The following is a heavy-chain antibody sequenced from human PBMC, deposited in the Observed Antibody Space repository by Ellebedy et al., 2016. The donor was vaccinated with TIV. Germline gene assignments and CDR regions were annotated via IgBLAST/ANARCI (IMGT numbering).Heavy chain of an antibody. J-gene: IGHJ4*02. D-gene: IGHD4-17*01. Sequence: PGGSLRLSCVASGFSFSDYGMHWVRQAPGKGLEWVAVISNDGRSKKHADSVKGRFTISRDNSKSTFYLQMDSLRADDTAVYYCAPGGTTTVKKGFGYWGQGTLVTVSS. V-gene: IGHV3-30*03. CDR3: APGGTTTVKKGFGY. CDR2: ISNDGRSK. CDR1: GFSFSDYG.